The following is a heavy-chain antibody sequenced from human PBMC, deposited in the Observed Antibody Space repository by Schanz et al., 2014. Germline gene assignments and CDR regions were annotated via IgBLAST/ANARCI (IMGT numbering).Heavy chain of an antibody. CDR3: AKGLYYDNTGGGFDY. V-gene: IGHV3-23*04. CDR1: GFTFNSYA. D-gene: IGHD3-16*01. CDR2: ISSSGSYI. J-gene: IGHJ4*02. Sequence: VQLVESGGGLVQPGGSLRLSCAASGFTFNSYAMTWVRQAPGKGLEWVSSISSSGSYIHYADSVKGRFTISRDNSKTTLSLQMNSLRAEDTAVYYCAKGLYYDNTGGGFDYWGQGTLGTVSS.